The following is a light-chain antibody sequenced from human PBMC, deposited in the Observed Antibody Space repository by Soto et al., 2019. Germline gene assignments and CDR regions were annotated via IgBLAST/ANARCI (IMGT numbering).Light chain of an antibody. CDR3: IQDYNYPLT. Sequence: DIQMTQAPSTLSVSLVHRVTITCRASQTISSWLAWYQQKPGKAPKLLIYKASTLKSGVPARFSGSGSGTDFTLTISSLQPEDFATYYCIQDYNYPLTFGGGTKVDIK. V-gene: IGKV1-5*03. CDR2: KAS. J-gene: IGKJ4*01. CDR1: QTISSW.